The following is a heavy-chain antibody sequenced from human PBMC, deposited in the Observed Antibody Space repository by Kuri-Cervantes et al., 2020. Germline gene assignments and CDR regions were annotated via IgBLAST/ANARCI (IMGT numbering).Heavy chain of an antibody. J-gene: IGHJ6*02. CDR3: ARTPRYSSSWYLMDV. V-gene: IGHV2-70*11. D-gene: IGHD6-13*01. Sequence: SGPTLVKPTQTLTLTCTFSGFSLSTSGMCVSWIRQPPGKALEWLARIDWDDDKYYSTSLKTRLTISKDPSKNQVVLTMTNMDPVDTATYYCARTPRYSSSWYLMDVWGQGTTVTVSS. CDR2: IDWDDDK. CDR1: GFSLSTSGMC.